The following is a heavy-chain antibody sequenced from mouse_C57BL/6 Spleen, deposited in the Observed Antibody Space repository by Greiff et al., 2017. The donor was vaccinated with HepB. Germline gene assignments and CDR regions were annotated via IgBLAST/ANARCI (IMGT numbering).Heavy chain of an antibody. CDR2: INPYNGGT. CDR1: GYTFTDYY. J-gene: IGHJ1*03. V-gene: IGHV1-19*01. Sequence: VQLQQSGPVLVKPGASVKMSCKASGYTFTDYYMNWVKQSHGKSLEWIGVINPYNGGTSYNQKFKGKATLTVDKSSSTAYMELNSLTSEDSAVYYCARSRRYFDVWGTGTTVTVSS. CDR3: ARSRRYFDV.